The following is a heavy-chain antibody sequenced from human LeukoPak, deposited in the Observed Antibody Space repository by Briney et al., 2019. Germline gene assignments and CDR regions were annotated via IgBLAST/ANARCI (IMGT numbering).Heavy chain of an antibody. Sequence: SETLSLTCTVSGGSISSGSYYWGWIRQPPGKGLEYIGSMHYSGNTYYNPSLKSRVTFSMDTSKNQFSLKLSFVTAADTATFYCASLRGELHSFDYWGQGTLVTVSS. CDR2: MHYSGNT. D-gene: IGHD3-10*01. CDR3: ASLRGELHSFDY. V-gene: IGHV4-39*01. CDR1: GGSISSGSYY. J-gene: IGHJ4*02.